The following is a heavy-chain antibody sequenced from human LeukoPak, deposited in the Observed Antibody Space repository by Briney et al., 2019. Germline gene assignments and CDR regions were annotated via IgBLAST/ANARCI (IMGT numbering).Heavy chain of an antibody. J-gene: IGHJ6*02. V-gene: IGHV1-69*01. CDR3: AREIVVVVAATPYYYYGMDV. CDR1: GGTFSSYA. CDR2: IIPILGTA. Sequence: GASVKVSCKASGGTFSSYAISWVRQAPGQGLEWMGGIIPILGTANYAQKFQGRVTITADESTSTAYMELSSLRSEDTAVYYCAREIVVVVAATPYYYYGMDVWGQGTTVTVSS. D-gene: IGHD2-15*01.